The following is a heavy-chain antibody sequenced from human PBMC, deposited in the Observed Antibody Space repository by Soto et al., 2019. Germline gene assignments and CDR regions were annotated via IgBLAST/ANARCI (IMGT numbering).Heavy chain of an antibody. V-gene: IGHV3-33*01. CDR3: PRDIFESDIVAPHHY. D-gene: IGHD5-12*01. J-gene: IGHJ4*02. CDR1: GFTFSSYG. Sequence: PGGSLRLSCAASGFTFSSYGMHWVRQAPGKGLEWVAVIWYDGSNKYYADSVKGRFTISRDNPKNTLYLQMTSLRAEDTAVYYFPRDIFESDIVAPHHYWGQGTLVTVS. CDR2: IWYDGSNK.